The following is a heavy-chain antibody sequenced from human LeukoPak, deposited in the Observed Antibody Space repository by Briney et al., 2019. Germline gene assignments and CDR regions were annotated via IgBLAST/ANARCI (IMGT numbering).Heavy chain of an antibody. CDR1: GYSFIGYY. CDR3: ARVFFGSAYYFSY. D-gene: IGHD3-22*01. V-gene: IGHV1-2*02. J-gene: IGHJ4*02. Sequence: ASVKVSCKASGYSFIGYYTHWVRQAPGQGLEWMGWINPNSGGTNYAQKFQGRVTMTRDTSINTAYMELSSLRSDDAAMYYCARVFFGSAYYFSYWGQGTLVTVSS. CDR2: INPNSGGT.